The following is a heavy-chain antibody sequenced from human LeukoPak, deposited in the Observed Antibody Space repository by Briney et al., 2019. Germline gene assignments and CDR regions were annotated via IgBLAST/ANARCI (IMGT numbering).Heavy chain of an antibody. Sequence: GESLKISCQGSGYSFTSYWIGWVRPMPGKGLAWMGIIYPGDSDTRYSPSFQGQVTISADKSISTAYLQWSSLKASDTAMYYCARGALYSYGLEQDYWGQGTLSPSPQ. D-gene: IGHD5-18*01. CDR3: ARGALYSYGLEQDY. J-gene: IGHJ4*02. CDR2: IYPGDSDT. CDR1: GYSFTSYW. V-gene: IGHV5-51*01.